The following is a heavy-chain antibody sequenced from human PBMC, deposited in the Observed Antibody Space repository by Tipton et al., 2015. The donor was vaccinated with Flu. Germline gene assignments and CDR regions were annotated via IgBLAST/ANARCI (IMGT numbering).Heavy chain of an antibody. V-gene: IGHV4-38-2*02. D-gene: IGHD1-26*01. J-gene: IGHJ4*02. CDR2: VSRTGST. CDR3: ARDRWEYASGFDS. Sequence: TLSLTCAVSGDSISSDYYWGWIRQFPGKGLEWIGTVSRTGSTIYNPSLKSRVTISIDTSKNQFSLKMTSMTAADTAVYYCARDRWEYASGFDSWGQGTLVTVSP. CDR1: GDSISSDYY.